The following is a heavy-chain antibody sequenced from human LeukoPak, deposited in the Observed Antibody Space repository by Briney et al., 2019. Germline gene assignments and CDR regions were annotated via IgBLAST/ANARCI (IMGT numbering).Heavy chain of an antibody. CDR1: GFSLSKQW. Sequence: PGGSLRLSCAVSGFSLSKQWMDWVRQVPGKGVGWVSRINSDGSSTTYADSVKRRFTISRDNAKNTLYLQMNSLRDEDTAVYYCTRDVSQSSSWYGEFDSRGQGTQVPVS. D-gene: IGHD6-13*01. CDR3: TRDVSQSSSWYGEFDS. J-gene: IGHJ4*02. V-gene: IGHV3-74*03. CDR2: INSDGSST.